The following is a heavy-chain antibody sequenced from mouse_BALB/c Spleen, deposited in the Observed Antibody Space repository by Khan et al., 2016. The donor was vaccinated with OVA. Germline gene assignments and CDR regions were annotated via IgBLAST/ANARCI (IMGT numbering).Heavy chain of an antibody. CDR1: GYTFTDYA. V-gene: IGHV1S137*01. J-gene: IGHJ2*01. CDR3: ARPAYDGYYDY. D-gene: IGHD2-3*01. Sequence: QVQLQQSGPELVRPGVSVKISCKGSGYTFTDYAMYWVKQSHAKGLEWIGLISTYSGNTNYNQKFKGKATMTVDKSSSTAYMELARLTSGDSAIYYCARPAYDGYYDYWGQGTTLTVSS. CDR2: ISTYSGNT.